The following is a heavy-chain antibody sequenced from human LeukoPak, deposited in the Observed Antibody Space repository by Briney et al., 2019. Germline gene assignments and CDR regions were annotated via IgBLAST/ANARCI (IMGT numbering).Heavy chain of an antibody. CDR1: GYSFTSYW. J-gene: IGHJ4*02. CDR2: IYPGDSDT. CDR3: ATRGVILAAYDPYYFDY. D-gene: IGHD6-6*01. V-gene: IGHV5-51*01. Sequence: GESLKISCKGSGYSFTSYWIGWVRQMPGKGLEWMGIIYPGDSDTRYSPSFQGQVTISADKSISTAYLQWSSLKASDTAMYYCATRGVILAAYDPYYFDYWGQGTLVTVSS.